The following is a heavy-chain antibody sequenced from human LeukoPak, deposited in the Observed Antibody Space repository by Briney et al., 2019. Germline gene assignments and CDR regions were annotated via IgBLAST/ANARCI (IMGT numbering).Heavy chain of an antibody. Sequence: XXKAXGGTFSSYAIXWVRQAPGQGLEXMGGIIPIFGTANYAQKFQGRVTITADESTSTAYMELSSLRSEDTAVYYCAIVGGGFGYSNYEGYFDYWGQGTLVPVSS. CDR2: IIPIFGTA. CDR1: GGTFSSYA. CDR3: AIVGGGFGYSNYEGYFDY. J-gene: IGHJ4*02. D-gene: IGHD4-11*01. V-gene: IGHV1-69*01.